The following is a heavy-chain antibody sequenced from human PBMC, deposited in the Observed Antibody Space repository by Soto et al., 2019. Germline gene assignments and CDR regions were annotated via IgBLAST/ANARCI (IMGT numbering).Heavy chain of an antibody. Sequence: GGSLRLSCAASGFTFDDYGMSWVRQAPGKGLEWVSGINWNGGSTGYADSVKGRFTISRDNAKNSLYLQMNSLRAEDTALYYCARVWSYYDSSGYEFDYYGMDVWGQGTTVTVSS. J-gene: IGHJ6*02. D-gene: IGHD3-22*01. CDR2: INWNGGST. CDR3: ARVWSYYDSSGYEFDYYGMDV. CDR1: GFTFDDYG. V-gene: IGHV3-20*04.